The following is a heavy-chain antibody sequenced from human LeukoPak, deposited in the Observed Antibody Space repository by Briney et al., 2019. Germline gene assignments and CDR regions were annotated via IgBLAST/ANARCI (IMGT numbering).Heavy chain of an antibody. Sequence: GGSLRLSCAASGFTFYSYAMNWVRQTPGKGLEWVSYITGSSSTIYYADSVKGRFTISRDNAKNSLYLQMNSLRAEDTAVYYCARRGASSGGLDYWGQGTLVTVSS. D-gene: IGHD6-19*01. V-gene: IGHV3-48*01. CDR1: GFTFYSYA. J-gene: IGHJ4*02. CDR3: ARRGASSGGLDY. CDR2: ITGSSSTI.